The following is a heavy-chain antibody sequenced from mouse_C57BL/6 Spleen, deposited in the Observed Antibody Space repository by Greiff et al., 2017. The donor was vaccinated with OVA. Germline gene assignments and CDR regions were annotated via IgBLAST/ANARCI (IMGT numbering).Heavy chain of an antibody. CDR1: YTFTDYYM. V-gene: IGHV1-83*01. Sequence: VQLQQSGPELVKPGASVKMSCKASGYTFTDYYMHWVKQKPGKGLEWIGEIYPGSGNTYYNKKFKGKATLTADTSSSTAYMQLSSLTSEDSAVYFCARGTTGNLWYFDVWGTGTTVTVSS. CDR2: YPGSGNTY. CDR3: RGTTGNLWYFDV. J-gene: IGHJ1*03. D-gene: IGHD1-1*01.